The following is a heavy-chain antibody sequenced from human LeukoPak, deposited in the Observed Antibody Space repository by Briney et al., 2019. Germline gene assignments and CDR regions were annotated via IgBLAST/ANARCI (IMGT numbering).Heavy chain of an antibody. V-gene: IGHV1-46*01. Sequence: ASVKVSCKASGYTFPSYFMHWVRQAPGQGLEWMGIINPTGGSTTYAQKFQGGVTITRDTSASTAYMELSSLRSEDTAVYYCANPRYDSSGYYYVDWGQGTLVTVSS. J-gene: IGHJ4*02. CDR1: GYTFPSYF. D-gene: IGHD3-22*01. CDR3: ANPRYDSSGYYYVD. CDR2: INPTGGST.